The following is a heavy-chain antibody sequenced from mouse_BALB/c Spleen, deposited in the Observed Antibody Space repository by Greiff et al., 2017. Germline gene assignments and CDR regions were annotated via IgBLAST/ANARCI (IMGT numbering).Heavy chain of an antibody. CDR3: ARVYGNYPYWYFDV. Sequence: VKLMESGPGLVAPSQSLSITCTVSGFSLTSYGVHWVRQPPGKGLEWLGVIWAGGSTNYNSALMSRLSISKDNSKSQVFLKMNSLQTDDTAMYYCARVYGNYPYWYFDVWGAGTTVTVSS. CDR1: GFSLTSYG. CDR2: IWAGGST. J-gene: IGHJ1*01. D-gene: IGHD2-1*01. V-gene: IGHV2-9*02.